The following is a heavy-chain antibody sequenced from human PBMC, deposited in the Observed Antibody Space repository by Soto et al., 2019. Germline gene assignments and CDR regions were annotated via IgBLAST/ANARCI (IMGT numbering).Heavy chain of an antibody. V-gene: IGHV3-33*01. J-gene: IGHJ5*02. D-gene: IGHD1-7*01. CDR3: ARDNVASTNYFWFDP. Sequence: GGSLRLSCAASGFTFSSYGMHWVRLTPGKGLEWVALVWNDGTNPYYADSVQGRFTISRDNSKNTLYLQMNRLSAEDTAVYYCARDNVASTNYFWFDPRGKGTPVTVSS. CDR2: VWNDGTNP. CDR1: GFTFSSYG.